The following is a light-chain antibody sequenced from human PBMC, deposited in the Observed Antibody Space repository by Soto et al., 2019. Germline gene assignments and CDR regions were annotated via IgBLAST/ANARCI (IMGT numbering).Light chain of an antibody. CDR3: CSYAGSRSWV. Sequence: QSALTQPRSVSGSPGQSVTISCTGTSSDVGGYNYVSWYQQHPGKAPKLMIYDVNKWASGVPDRFSGSKSGNTASLTIFGLQADDEADYYCCSYAGSRSWVFGGGTKLTVL. J-gene: IGLJ3*02. CDR2: DVN. V-gene: IGLV2-11*01. CDR1: SSDVGGYNY.